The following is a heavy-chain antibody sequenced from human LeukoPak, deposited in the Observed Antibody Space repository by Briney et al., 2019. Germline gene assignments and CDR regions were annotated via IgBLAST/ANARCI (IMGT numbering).Heavy chain of an antibody. V-gene: IGHV1-2*04. Sequence: ASVKVSCKASGYTFTGYYMHWVRQAPGQGLEWMGWINPNSGGINYAQKFQGWVTMTRDTSISTAYMELSRLRSDDTAVYYCARGRRVVVPAVKGDWFDPWGQGTLVTVSS. J-gene: IGHJ5*02. CDR3: ARGRRVVVPAVKGDWFDP. CDR1: GYTFTGYY. CDR2: INPNSGGI. D-gene: IGHD2-2*01.